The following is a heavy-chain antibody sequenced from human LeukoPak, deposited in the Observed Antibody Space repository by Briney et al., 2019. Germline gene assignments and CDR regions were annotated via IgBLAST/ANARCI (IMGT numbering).Heavy chain of an antibody. CDR1: GGSFSGYY. V-gene: IGHV4-34*01. D-gene: IGHD3-3*01. J-gene: IGHJ6*02. CDR2: INHSGST. Sequence: SETLSLTCAVYGGSFSGYYWSWIRQPPGKGLEWIGEINHSGSTNYNPSLKSRVTISVDTSKNQFSLKLSSVTAADTAVYYCARRRTQASGYPYYYYGMDVWGQGTTVTVSS. CDR3: ARRRTQASGYPYYYYGMDV.